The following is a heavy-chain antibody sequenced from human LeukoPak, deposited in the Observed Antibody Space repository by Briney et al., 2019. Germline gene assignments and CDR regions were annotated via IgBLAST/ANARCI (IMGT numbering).Heavy chain of an antibody. V-gene: IGHV1-2*02. Sequence: AVKVFCKASGYTFTGYYVHWVREAPGQGLEWMGWINPNSGGTSYAQIFQDRVTMTRDTSISTAYMELSRLRSDDTAVYYCARRLVDSNDGYDVWGQGTMVTVSS. CDR2: INPNSGGT. CDR1: GYTFTGYY. J-gene: IGHJ3*01. D-gene: IGHD1-26*01. CDR3: ARRLVDSNDGYDV.